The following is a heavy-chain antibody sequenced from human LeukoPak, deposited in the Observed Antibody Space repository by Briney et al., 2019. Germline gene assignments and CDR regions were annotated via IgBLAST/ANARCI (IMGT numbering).Heavy chain of an antibody. D-gene: IGHD5-18*01. V-gene: IGHV4-39*01. CDR3: ARLGYSSSIGY. CDR1: GGSISSSSYY. Sequence: SETLSLTCTVSGGSISSSSYYWGWIRQPPGKGLEWIGSIYYSGSTYYNPSLKSRVTISVDTSKNQFSLKLSSVTAADTAVYYCARLGYSSSIGYWGQGTLVTVSS. J-gene: IGHJ4*02. CDR2: IYYSGST.